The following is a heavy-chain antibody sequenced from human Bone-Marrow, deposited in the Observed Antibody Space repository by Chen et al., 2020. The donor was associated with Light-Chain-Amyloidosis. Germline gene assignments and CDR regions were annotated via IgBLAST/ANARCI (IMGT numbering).Heavy chain of an antibody. Sequence: QVQLVQSWSEVKKPGASVTVSCRASGYTFTGYYIHWVRQAPGQGLEWMGRIDPKSGDTNYAQKFQGRVTMTGDATITAAHMELTNLRYDDTAVYYCATAPSYWYGDWCQGTLVTVSS. D-gene: IGHD3-10*01. CDR2: IDPKSGDT. J-gene: IGHJ4*02. V-gene: IGHV1-2*06. CDR1: GYTFTGYY. CDR3: ATAPSYWYGD.